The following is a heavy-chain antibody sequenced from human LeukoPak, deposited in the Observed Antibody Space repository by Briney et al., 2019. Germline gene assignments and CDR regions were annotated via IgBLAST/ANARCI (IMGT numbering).Heavy chain of an antibody. J-gene: IGHJ4*02. V-gene: IGHV1-18*01. Sequence: ASVKVSCKASGYTFTSYGISWVRQAPGQGLEWMGWISAYNGNTNYAQKLQGRVTMTTDTSTSTAYMELRSLRSDDTVVYYCARDQDYYDSSGYDYWGQGTLVTVSS. CDR1: GYTFTSYG. CDR3: ARDQDYYDSSGYDY. D-gene: IGHD3-22*01. CDR2: ISAYNGNT.